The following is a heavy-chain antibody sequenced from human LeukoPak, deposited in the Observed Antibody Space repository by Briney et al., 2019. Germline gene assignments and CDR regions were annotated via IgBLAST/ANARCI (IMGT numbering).Heavy chain of an antibody. D-gene: IGHD2-21*02. J-gene: IGHJ4*02. V-gene: IGHV3-33*01. Sequence: GRSLRLSCAASGFTFSSYGMHWVRQAPGKGLEWVAVIWYDGSNKYYADSVKGRFTISRDNSKNTLYLQMNSLRAEDTAVYYCARQQWLLLVWMGSFDRWGQGTLVTVSS. CDR2: IWYDGSNK. CDR3: ARQQWLLLVWMGSFDR. CDR1: GFTFSSYG.